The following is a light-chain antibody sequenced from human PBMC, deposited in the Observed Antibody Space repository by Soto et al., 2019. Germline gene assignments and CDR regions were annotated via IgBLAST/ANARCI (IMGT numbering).Light chain of an antibody. V-gene: IGKV3-15*01. CDR1: QSVYSN. CDR3: QQYNKWPFT. CDR2: GTF. Sequence: EIVMTQSPATLSVSPGERVTLSCRASQSVYSNLAWYQQKPGQAPRLLIHGTFTRATGIPARFSGSGSGTEFTLTISSLQSEDFAVYYCQQYNKWPFTFGGGTKVETK. J-gene: IGKJ4*01.